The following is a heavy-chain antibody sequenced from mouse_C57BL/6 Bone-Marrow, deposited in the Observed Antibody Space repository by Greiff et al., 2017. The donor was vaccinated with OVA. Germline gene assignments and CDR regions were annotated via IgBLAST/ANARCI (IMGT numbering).Heavy chain of an antibody. CDR3: AKEGIYYYGSRAMDY. Sequence: VKLQESGPGLVQPSQSLSITCTVSGFSLTSYGVHWVRQSPGKGLEWLGVIWSGGSTDYNAAFMSRLSINTDNSKRQVFFKINSLQADDTAIYYCAKEGIYYYGSRAMDYWGQGTSVTVSS. CDR2: IWSGGST. D-gene: IGHD1-1*01. CDR1: GFSLTSYG. V-gene: IGHV2-5*01. J-gene: IGHJ4*01.